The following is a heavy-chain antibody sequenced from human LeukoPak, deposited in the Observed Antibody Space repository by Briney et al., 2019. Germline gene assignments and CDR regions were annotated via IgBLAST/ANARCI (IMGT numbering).Heavy chain of an antibody. V-gene: IGHV1-2*02. Sequence: GASVKVSCKASGYTFTGYYMHWVRQAPGQGLEWMGWINPNSGGTNYAQKFQGRVTMTRDTSISTAYVELSRLRSDDTAVYYCYSGSYYVGVRPMDVWGQGTTVTVSS. CDR1: GYTFTGYY. D-gene: IGHD1-26*01. J-gene: IGHJ6*02. CDR2: INPNSGGT. CDR3: YSGSYYVGVRPMDV.